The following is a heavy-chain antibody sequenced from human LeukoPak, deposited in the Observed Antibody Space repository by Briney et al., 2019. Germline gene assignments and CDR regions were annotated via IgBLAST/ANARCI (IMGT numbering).Heavy chain of an antibody. J-gene: IGHJ4*02. CDR3: ARGTIFGVVITLFDY. Sequence: GGSLTLSCAASGFTFSSYSMNWVRQAPGKGLEWVSSISSSSSYIYYADSVKGRFTISRDNAKHSLYLQMNILRAEDTAVYYCARGTIFGVVITLFDYWGQGTLVTVSS. D-gene: IGHD3-3*01. CDR1: GFTFSSYS. CDR2: ISSSSSYI. V-gene: IGHV3-21*01.